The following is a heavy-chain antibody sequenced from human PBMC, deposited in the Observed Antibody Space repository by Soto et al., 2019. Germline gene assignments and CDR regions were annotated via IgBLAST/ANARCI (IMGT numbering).Heavy chain of an antibody. Sequence: EVQLLESGGGSVQPGGSLRLSCAASGLSFSTYAMNWVRQAPGKGLEWVSGISGSGDSGHYADSVKGRFTISRDNSKNTLYLQMSSLRAEDTAVYYCAKDRFYYDRGHALDIWGQGTRVTVSS. D-gene: IGHD3-22*01. CDR1: GLSFSTYA. CDR2: ISGSGDSG. J-gene: IGHJ3*02. CDR3: AKDRFYYDRGHALDI. V-gene: IGHV3-23*01.